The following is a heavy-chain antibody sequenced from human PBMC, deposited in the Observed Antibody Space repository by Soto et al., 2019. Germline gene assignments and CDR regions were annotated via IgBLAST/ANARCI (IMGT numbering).Heavy chain of an antibody. D-gene: IGHD5-18*01. Sequence: EVQLVESGGALVQPGGSLRLSCAASGFTFSSYWMHWVRQAPGKGLVWVSRINSDGSTTSYADSVRGRFTITRDNAKNTQYRQMNSLSAEDTAVYYSAREGIQLWPPYCYCGMDVWGQGTTVTVSS. CDR3: AREGIQLWPPYCYCGMDV. V-gene: IGHV3-74*01. CDR2: INSDGSTT. J-gene: IGHJ6*02. CDR1: GFTFSSYW.